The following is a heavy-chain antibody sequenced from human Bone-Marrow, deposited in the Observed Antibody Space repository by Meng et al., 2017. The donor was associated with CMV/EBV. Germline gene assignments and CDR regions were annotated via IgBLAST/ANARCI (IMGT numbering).Heavy chain of an antibody. CDR1: GYTFTSYD. CDR2: MNPNSGNT. Sequence: ASVKVSCKASGYTFTSYDINWVRQATGQGLEWMGWMNPNSGNTGYAQKFQGRVTMTRNTSISTAYMELSSLRSDDTAVYYCARASYDFWSGYYLYYYYYYGMDVWGQGTTVTVSS. CDR3: ARASYDFWSGYYLYYYYYYGMDV. V-gene: IGHV1-8*01. J-gene: IGHJ6*02. D-gene: IGHD3-3*01.